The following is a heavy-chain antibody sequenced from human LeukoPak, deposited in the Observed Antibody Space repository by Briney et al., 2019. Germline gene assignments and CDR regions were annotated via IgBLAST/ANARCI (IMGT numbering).Heavy chain of an antibody. CDR3: ARLYSYDSTPLFDY. D-gene: IGHD3-22*01. V-gene: IGHV4-59*08. Sequence: PSETLTLTRTVSGGSISSYYWSWIRQPPGKGLEWIGYIYYSGSTNYNPSLKSRVTISVDTSKNQFSLKLSSVTAADTAVYYCARLYSYDSTPLFDYKGQGTLVTVSS. J-gene: IGHJ4*02. CDR2: IYYSGST. CDR1: GGSISSYY.